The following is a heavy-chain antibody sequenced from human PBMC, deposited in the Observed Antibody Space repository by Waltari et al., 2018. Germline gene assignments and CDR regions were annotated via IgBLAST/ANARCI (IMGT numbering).Heavy chain of an antibody. CDR1: GFTFNNYW. Sequence: EVQLVESGGGLVQPGGSLRLSCAASGFTFNNYWMSWVRQAPGKGLEWVANIKEDGGDKHYVESVKGRFTISRDNAKNSLYLQMNSLRAEDTAVYYCARDAMRDGDFDYWGQGALVTVSS. V-gene: IGHV3-7*01. CDR3: ARDAMRDGDFDY. CDR2: IKEDGGDK. J-gene: IGHJ4*02. D-gene: IGHD3-3*01.